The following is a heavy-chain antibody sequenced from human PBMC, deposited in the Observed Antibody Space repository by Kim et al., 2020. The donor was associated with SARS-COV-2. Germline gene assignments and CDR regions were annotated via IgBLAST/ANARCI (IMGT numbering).Heavy chain of an antibody. CDR3: GRPSGGFRGPPAN. J-gene: IGHJ4*02. V-gene: IGHV3-53*01. Sequence: GGSLRLSCAASGFSVSGNYMGWIRQAPGKGLEWVSLINSADTTYYAESVKGRCTLSRDNSKNTLYLQMNSLRVEDTAVYYCGRPSGGFRGPPANWGQGTLVTVFS. CDR1: GFSVSGNY. D-gene: IGHD3-16*01. CDR2: INSADTT.